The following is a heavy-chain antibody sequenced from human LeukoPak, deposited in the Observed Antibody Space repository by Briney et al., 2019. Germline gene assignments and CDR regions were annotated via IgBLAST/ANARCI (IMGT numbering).Heavy chain of an antibody. D-gene: IGHD4-23*01. V-gene: IGHV4-39*01. Sequence: PSETLSLTCTVSGGSISSSSYYWGWIRQPRGKGLEWIVSIYYSGSTSYNPSLKSRVTISVDTSKNQFSLKLSSVTAADTAVYYCASGGNVRYYYYYMDVWGKGTTVTVSS. CDR1: GGSISSSSYY. J-gene: IGHJ6*03. CDR3: ASGGNVRYYYYYMDV. CDR2: IYYSGST.